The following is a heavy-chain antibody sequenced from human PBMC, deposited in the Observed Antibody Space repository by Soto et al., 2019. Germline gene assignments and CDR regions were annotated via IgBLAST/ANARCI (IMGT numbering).Heavy chain of an antibody. D-gene: IGHD2-2*01. Sequence: SETLSLTCAVYGGSFSCYYWSWIRQPPGKGLEWIGEINHSGSTNYNPSLKSRVTISVDTSKNQFSLKLSSVTAADTAVYYCARAVVVPAAAVYYFDYWGQGTLVTVSS. CDR1: GGSFSCYY. V-gene: IGHV4-34*01. CDR2: INHSGST. CDR3: ARAVVVPAAAVYYFDY. J-gene: IGHJ4*02.